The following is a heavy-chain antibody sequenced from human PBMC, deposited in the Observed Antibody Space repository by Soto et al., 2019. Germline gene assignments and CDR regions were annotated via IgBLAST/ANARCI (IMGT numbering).Heavy chain of an antibody. CDR2: IIPIFGTA. Sequence: SVKVSCKASGGTFSSYAISWVRQAPGQGLEWMGGIIPIFGTANYAQKFQGRVTITADKSTSTAYMELSGLRSEDTAVYYCASRRITMIGVAENDAFDIWGQGTVVTVSS. CDR1: GGTFSSYA. J-gene: IGHJ3*02. V-gene: IGHV1-69*06. CDR3: ASRRITMIGVAENDAFDI. D-gene: IGHD3-22*01.